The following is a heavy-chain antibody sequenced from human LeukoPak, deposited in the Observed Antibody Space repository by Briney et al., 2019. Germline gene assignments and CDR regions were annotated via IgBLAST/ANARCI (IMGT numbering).Heavy chain of an antibody. CDR3: ARVHGGGTAAN. Sequence: PSETLSLTCTVSGGSVSSGSYYWSWIRQPPGEGLEWIGYIYYSGSTNYNPSLKSRVTISVDTSKNQFSLKLSSVTAADTAVYYCARVHGGGTAANWGQGTMVTVSS. CDR2: IYYSGST. V-gene: IGHV4-61*01. J-gene: IGHJ3*01. D-gene: IGHD1-1*01. CDR1: GGSVSSGSYY.